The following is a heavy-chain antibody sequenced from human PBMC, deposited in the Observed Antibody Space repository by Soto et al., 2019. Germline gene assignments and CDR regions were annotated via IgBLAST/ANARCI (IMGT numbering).Heavy chain of an antibody. J-gene: IGHJ4*02. V-gene: IGHV3-23*01. Sequence: GGSLRLSCVASGFTFSSYAMSWVRQAPGKGLEWVSAISGSGGSTYYADSVKGRFTISRDNSKNTLYLQMNSLRAEDTAVYYCAKDHRVVVPAAIYYYWGQGTLVTVSS. CDR1: GFTFSSYA. CDR3: AKDHRVVVPAAIYYY. D-gene: IGHD2-2*02. CDR2: ISGSGGST.